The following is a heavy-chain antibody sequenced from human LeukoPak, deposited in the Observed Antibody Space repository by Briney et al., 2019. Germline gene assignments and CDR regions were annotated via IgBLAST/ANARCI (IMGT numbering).Heavy chain of an antibody. Sequence: ASVKVSCKASGYTFTSYAISWVRQAPGQGLEWMGWISAYNGNTNYAQKLQGRVTMTTDTSTSTAYMELRSLRSDDTAVYYCARDLGHFEYSSSNTFDYWGQGTLVIVSS. CDR3: ARDLGHFEYSSSNTFDY. J-gene: IGHJ4*02. CDR1: GYTFTSYA. D-gene: IGHD6-6*01. CDR2: ISAYNGNT. V-gene: IGHV1-18*01.